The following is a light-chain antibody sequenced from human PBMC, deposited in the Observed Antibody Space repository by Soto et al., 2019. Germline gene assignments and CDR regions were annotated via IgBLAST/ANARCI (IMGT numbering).Light chain of an antibody. CDR2: KTS. CDR3: QQYANLPLN. V-gene: IGKV3-15*01. Sequence: EVVMTQSPATVSVSPGERTSLSCRASQSVGTNLGWYQQKPCQAPRLLISKTSTRATGVPARFSGSGSGTEFTLTISSRQSEDIAVYYCQQYANLPLNVGGGTKVDIK. CDR1: QSVGTN. J-gene: IGKJ4*01.